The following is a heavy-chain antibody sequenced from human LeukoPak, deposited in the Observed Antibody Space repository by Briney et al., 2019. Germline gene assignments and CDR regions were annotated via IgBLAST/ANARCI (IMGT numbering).Heavy chain of an antibody. CDR2: ISAYNGNT. V-gene: IGHV1-18*01. CDR1: GYAFTSYG. D-gene: IGHD6-19*01. CDR3: ARLPVAGTEYFDY. Sequence: ASVKVSCKASGYAFTSYGISWLRQAPGQGLEWMGWISAYNGNTNYAQKLQVRVTMTTDTSTSTAYMELRSLRSDDTAVYYCARLPVAGTEYFDYWGQGTLVTVSS. J-gene: IGHJ4*02.